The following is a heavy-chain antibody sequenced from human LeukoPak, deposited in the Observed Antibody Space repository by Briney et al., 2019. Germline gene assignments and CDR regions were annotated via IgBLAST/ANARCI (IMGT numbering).Heavy chain of an antibody. CDR1: GDTFSSYA. J-gene: IGHJ1*01. CDR3: ARVSGRAAAGTPH. CDR2: INPSGGST. Sequence: ASVKVSCKASGDTFSSYAISWVRQAPGQGLEWMGIINPSGGSTSYAQKFQGRVTMTRDTSTSTVYMELSSPRSEDTAVYYCARVSGRAAAGTPHWGQGTLVTVSS. D-gene: IGHD6-13*01. V-gene: IGHV1-46*01.